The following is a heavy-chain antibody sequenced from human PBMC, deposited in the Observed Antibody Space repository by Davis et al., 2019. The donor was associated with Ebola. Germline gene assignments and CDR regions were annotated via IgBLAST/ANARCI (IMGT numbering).Heavy chain of an antibody. CDR3: ASAGPPYDIVVVPAALDY. V-gene: IGHV1-2*02. CDR2: INPNSGGT. D-gene: IGHD2-2*01. CDR1: GYTFTGYY. J-gene: IGHJ4*02. Sequence: ASVKVSCKASGYTFTGYYMHWVRQAPGQGLEWMGWINPNSGGTNYAQKFQGRVTMTRDTSISTAYMELSRLRSDDTAVYYCASAGPPYDIVVVPAALDYWGQGILVTVSS.